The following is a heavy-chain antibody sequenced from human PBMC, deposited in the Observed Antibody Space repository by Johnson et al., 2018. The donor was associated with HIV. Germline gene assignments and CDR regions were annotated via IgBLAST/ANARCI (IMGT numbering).Heavy chain of an antibody. CDR1: GFTISNYG. CDR3: AKKGGLYSSSGDEFHI. V-gene: IGHV3-33*06. J-gene: IGHJ3*02. D-gene: IGHD6-6*01. Sequence: QVQLMESGGGVVQPGRSLRLSCVASGFTISNYGMHWVRQAPGKGLEWVAVMWYDGSNKYYADSVKGRFTISRDNSKNTLYLQMNSLRAEDTAVYYCAKKGGLYSSSGDEFHIWGQGTMVTVSS. CDR2: MWYDGSNK.